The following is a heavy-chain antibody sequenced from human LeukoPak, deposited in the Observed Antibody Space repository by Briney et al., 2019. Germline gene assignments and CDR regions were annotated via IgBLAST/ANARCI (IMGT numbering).Heavy chain of an antibody. D-gene: IGHD4-17*01. CDR3: ARGPDYGDRLDYFDY. CDR2: VKKDGNQ. Sequence: GGSLRLSCAASGFTFTRHWMGWVRQAPGKGLEWVASVKKDGNQYSVDSVKGRFIISRDNARNSLSLQMSSLRVEDTAIYFCARGPDYGDRLDYFDYWGQGTLVTVSS. V-gene: IGHV3-7*01. J-gene: IGHJ4*02. CDR1: GFTFTRHW.